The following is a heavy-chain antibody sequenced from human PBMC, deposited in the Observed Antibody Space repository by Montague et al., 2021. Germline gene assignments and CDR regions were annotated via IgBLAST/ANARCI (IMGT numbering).Heavy chain of an antibody. V-gene: IGHV3-74*01. Sequence: SLRLSCAASGFTFSSYWMHWVRQAPGKGLVWVSRISTDGSSTTYADSVKGRFTTSRDNAKNMLYLHMNSLRAEDTAVYYCTFYKFRETPRGFDYWGQGTLVTVSA. CDR2: ISTDGSST. J-gene: IGHJ4*02. CDR1: GFTFSSYW. D-gene: IGHD3-10*01. CDR3: TFYKFRETPRGFDY.